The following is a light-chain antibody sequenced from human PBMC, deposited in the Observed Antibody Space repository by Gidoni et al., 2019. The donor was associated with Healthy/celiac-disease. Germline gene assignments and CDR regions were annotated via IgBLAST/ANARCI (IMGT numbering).Light chain of an antibody. Sequence: QSALTQPASVSGSPGRSIPISCTGTSSDVGGYNYVSWYQQHPGKAPKLMIYEVSNRPSGVSNRFSGSKSGNTASLTISGLQAEDEADYYCSSYTSSSTLYVVFGGGTKLTVL. CDR2: EVS. CDR3: SSYTSSSTLYVV. V-gene: IGLV2-14*01. J-gene: IGLJ2*01. CDR1: SSDVGGYNY.